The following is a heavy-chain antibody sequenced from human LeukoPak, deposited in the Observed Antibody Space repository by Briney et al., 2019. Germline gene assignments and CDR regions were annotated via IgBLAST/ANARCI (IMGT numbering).Heavy chain of an antibody. Sequence: ASVKVSCKASGYTFTSYGISWVRQAPGQGLEWMGWISAYNGNTNYAQKLQGRVTMTTDTSTCTAYMELRSLRSDDTAVYYCARVTPLYSPYCSSTSCYSPLWDWGQGTLVTVSS. V-gene: IGHV1-18*01. D-gene: IGHD2-2*02. CDR2: ISAYNGNT. CDR3: ARVTPLYSPYCSSTSCYSPLWD. J-gene: IGHJ4*02. CDR1: GYTFTSYG.